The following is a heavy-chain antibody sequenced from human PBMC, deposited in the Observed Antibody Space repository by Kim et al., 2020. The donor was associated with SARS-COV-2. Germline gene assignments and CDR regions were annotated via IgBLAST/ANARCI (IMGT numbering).Heavy chain of an antibody. D-gene: IGHD3-16*02. CDR1: GGSISSYY. Sequence: SETLSLTCTVSGGSISSYYWSWIRQPPGKGLEWIGYVYYSGSTNYNSSLKRQVTISVDTSKNQFSLTLSSITAADTAASYCSCAGYGFIWWGYRSDYYY. CDR2: VYYSGST. V-gene: IGHV4-59*01. CDR3: SCAGYGFIWWGYRSDYYY. J-gene: IGHJ6*01.